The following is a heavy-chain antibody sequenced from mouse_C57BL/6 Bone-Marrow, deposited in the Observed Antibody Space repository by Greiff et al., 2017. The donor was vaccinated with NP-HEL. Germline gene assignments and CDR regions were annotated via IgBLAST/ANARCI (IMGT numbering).Heavy chain of an antibody. V-gene: IGHV1-64*01. J-gene: IGHJ1*03. CDR2: IHPNSGST. Sequence: QVQLQQPGAELVKPGASVKLSCKASGYTFTSHWMHWVKQRPGQGLEWIGMIHPNSGSTNYNEKFKSKATLTVDKSSSTAYMQLSSLTSEDSAVYYCARRWDWYFDVWGTGTTVTVSS. CDR3: ARRWDWYFDV. CDR1: GYTFTSHW. D-gene: IGHD1-1*02.